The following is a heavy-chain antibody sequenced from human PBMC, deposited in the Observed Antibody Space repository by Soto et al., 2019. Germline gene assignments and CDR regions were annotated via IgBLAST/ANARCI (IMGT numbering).Heavy chain of an antibody. D-gene: IGHD6-19*01. CDR3: ARATGGIAVAFDY. J-gene: IGHJ4*02. V-gene: IGHV1-3*01. CDR1: GYTFTSYA. Sequence: ASVKVSCKASGYTFTSYAMHWVRQAPGQRLEWMGWINAGNGNTKYSQKFQGRVTITRDTSASTAYMELSSLRSEDTAVYYCARATGGIAVAFDYWGQGTLVTVSS. CDR2: INAGNGNT.